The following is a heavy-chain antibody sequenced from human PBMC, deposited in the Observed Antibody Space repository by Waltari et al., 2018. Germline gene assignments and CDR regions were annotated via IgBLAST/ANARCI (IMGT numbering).Heavy chain of an antibody. CDR2: IYPIWGTA. V-gene: IGHV1-69*08. D-gene: IGHD3-16*02. CDR3: ARGDDYIWGSYRPFDY. J-gene: IGHJ4*02. CDR1: GGTFSSYA. Sequence: QVQLAQSGAEVKKPGSSVKVSCKASGGTFSSYAISWVRQAPGQGLEWKGRIYPIWGTATYARKFQGRVTITADKSTSTAYMELSSLRSEDTAVYYCARGDDYIWGSYRPFDYWGQGTLVTVSS.